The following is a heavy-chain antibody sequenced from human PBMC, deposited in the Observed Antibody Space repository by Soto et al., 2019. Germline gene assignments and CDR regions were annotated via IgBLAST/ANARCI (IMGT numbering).Heavy chain of an antibody. CDR3: ARLYIAVADGYFDY. Sequence: QLQLQESGPGLVKPSETLSLTCTVSGGSISSSSYYWGWIRQPPGKGLEWIGSIYYSGSTYYNPSLKSRVTISVDTSKNQFSLKLSSVTAADTAVYYCARLYIAVADGYFDYWGQGTLVTVSS. V-gene: IGHV4-39*01. CDR1: GGSISSSSYY. D-gene: IGHD6-19*01. J-gene: IGHJ4*02. CDR2: IYYSGST.